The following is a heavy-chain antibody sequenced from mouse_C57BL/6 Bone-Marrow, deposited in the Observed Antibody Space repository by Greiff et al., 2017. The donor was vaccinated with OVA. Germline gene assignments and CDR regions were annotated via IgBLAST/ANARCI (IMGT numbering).Heavy chain of an antibody. CDR1: GYTFTSYW. CDR2: IYPGNSDT. CDR3: TRRGPYYYGSSWYYFDY. D-gene: IGHD1-1*01. V-gene: IGHV1-5*01. J-gene: IGHJ2*01. Sequence: VQLQQSGTVLARPGASVKMSCKTSGYTFTSYWMHWVKQRPGQGLEWIGAIYPGNSDTSYNQKFKGKAKLTAVTSASTAYMELSSLTNEDSAVDYCTRRGPYYYGSSWYYFDYWGQGTTLTVSS.